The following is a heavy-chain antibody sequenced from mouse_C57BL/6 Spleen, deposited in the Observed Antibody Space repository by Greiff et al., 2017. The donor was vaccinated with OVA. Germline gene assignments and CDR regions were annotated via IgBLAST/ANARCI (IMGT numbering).Heavy chain of an antibody. CDR1: GFTFSSYG. J-gene: IGHJ2*01. V-gene: IGHV5-6*01. CDR3: AREGDVELYFDY. D-gene: IGHD3-3*01. CDR2: ISSGGSYT. Sequence: EVKLVESGGDLVKPGGSLTLSCAASGFTFSSYGMSWVRQTPDKRLEWVATISSGGSYTYYPASVKGRFTISRDNAKNTLYLQMSSLKSEDTAMYYCAREGDVELYFDYWGQGTTLTVSS.